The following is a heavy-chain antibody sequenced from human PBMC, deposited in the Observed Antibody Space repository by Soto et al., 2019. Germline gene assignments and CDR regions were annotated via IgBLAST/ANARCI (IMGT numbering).Heavy chain of an antibody. Sequence: QVQLVQSGAEVKKPGASVKVSCKASGYTFTSYDINWVRQATGQGLEWMGWMNPNSGNTGYAQKFQGRVTMTRNTSISTASMELGSLRSDDTAVYYCARGTVSGTIFYDYYYMDVWGKGTTVTVS. D-gene: IGHD1-7*01. CDR3: ARGTVSGTIFYDYYYMDV. V-gene: IGHV1-8*01. J-gene: IGHJ6*03. CDR1: GYTFTSYD. CDR2: MNPNSGNT.